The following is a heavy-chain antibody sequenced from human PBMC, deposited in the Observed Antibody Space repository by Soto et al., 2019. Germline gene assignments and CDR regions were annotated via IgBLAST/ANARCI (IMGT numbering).Heavy chain of an antibody. CDR2: ISYTGST. CDR3: TSLDLISTRAPHH. Sequence: QVQLQESGPRLVKPSETLSLTCTVSGGSNSYYYWSWIRQPPGKGLEYIGYISYTGSTNYNPTLNSRVTSAVDTSKNQFSLRLRSVTAADTAVYYCTSLDLISTRAPHHWGEGTLVTVTS. CDR1: GGSNSYYY. J-gene: IGHJ5*02. D-gene: IGHD1-1*01. V-gene: IGHV4-59*01.